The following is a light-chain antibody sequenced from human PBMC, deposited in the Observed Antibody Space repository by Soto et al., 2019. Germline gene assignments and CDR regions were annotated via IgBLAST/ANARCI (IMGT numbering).Light chain of an antibody. CDR3: AAWDDSVSGRV. Sequence: QSVLTQPPSASGTPGQWVTISCSGSTSNIGTNTVNWYQQLPGSAPKLVIYSNNQRPSGVPDRFSGSKSGTSGSLAISGLQSEDEADYYCAAWDDSVSGRVFGGGTK. CDR2: SNN. CDR1: TSNIGTNT. V-gene: IGLV1-44*01. J-gene: IGLJ3*02.